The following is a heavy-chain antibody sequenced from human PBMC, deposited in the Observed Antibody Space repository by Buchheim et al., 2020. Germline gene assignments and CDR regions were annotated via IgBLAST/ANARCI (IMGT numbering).Heavy chain of an antibody. V-gene: IGHV3-33*01. D-gene: IGHD3-10*01. CDR3: ARDRVPLWLRESRDTDALDI. CDR1: GFTFSSYG. J-gene: IGHJ3*02. CDR2: IWYDGSYK. Sequence: QVQLVESGGGVVQPGKSLRLSCAASGFTFSSYGMHWVRQAPGKGLEWVAVIWYDGSYKYNVDSVKGRFTISRDNSKNTLYLQMNSLRGEDTAVYYCARDRVPLWLRESRDTDALDIWGQGT.